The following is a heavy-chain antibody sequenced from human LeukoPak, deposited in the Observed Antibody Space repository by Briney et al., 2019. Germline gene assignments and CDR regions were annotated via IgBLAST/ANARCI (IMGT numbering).Heavy chain of an antibody. CDR2: IYYSGST. CDR1: GGSISSYY. V-gene: IGHV4-59*01. CDR3: ARDSPWDSSGLDY. D-gene: IGHD3-22*01. Sequence: PSETLPLTCTVSGGSISSYYWSWIRQPPGKGLEWIGYIYYSGSTNYNPSLKSRVTISVDTSKNQFSLKLSSVTAADTAVYYCARDSPWDSSGLDYWGQGTLATVSS. J-gene: IGHJ4*02.